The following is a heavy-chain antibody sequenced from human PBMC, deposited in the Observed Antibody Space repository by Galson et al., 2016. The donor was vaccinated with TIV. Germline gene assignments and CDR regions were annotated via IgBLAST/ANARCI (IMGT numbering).Heavy chain of an antibody. CDR2: IKQDASEK. V-gene: IGHV3-7*01. D-gene: IGHD6-19*01. CDR1: GFTFSSHW. J-gene: IGHJ4*02. Sequence: SLRLSCAASGFTFSSHWMTWVRQAPGKGLEWVVNIKQDASEKYYGDSVKGRFTISRDNAKNSLYLQMSNLRVEDTAIYYCAQWLGTSNSWGQGTLVTVSS. CDR3: AQWLGTSNS.